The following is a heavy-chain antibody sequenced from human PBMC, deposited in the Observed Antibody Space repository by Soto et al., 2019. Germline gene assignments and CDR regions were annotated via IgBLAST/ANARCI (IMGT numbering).Heavy chain of an antibody. D-gene: IGHD3-3*01. V-gene: IGHV3-48*01. CDR2: ISSSSSTI. Sequence: EVQLVESGGGLVQPGGSLRLSCAASGFTFSSYSMNWVRQAPGKGLEWVSYISSSSSTIYYADSVKGRFTISRDNAKNSLYLQMNSLRAEDTAVYYCARDLSPHQIRTDRKKYYDFWSGFDWGQGTLVTVSS. CDR3: ARDLSPHQIRTDRKKYYDFWSGFD. CDR1: GFTFSSYS. J-gene: IGHJ4*02.